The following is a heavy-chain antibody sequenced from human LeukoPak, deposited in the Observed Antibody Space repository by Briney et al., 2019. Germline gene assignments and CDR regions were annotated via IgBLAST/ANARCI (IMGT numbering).Heavy chain of an antibody. J-gene: IGHJ4*02. Sequence: ASVKVSCKASGYTFTNYGISWVRQAPGQGLEWMGWISAYTGKTNYAQNFHGRITMTTDTSTSTAYMELRSLRSDDTAVYYCARSGVGYFYDNSGYYPLDYWGQGTLVTVSS. D-gene: IGHD3-22*01. CDR3: ARSGVGYFYDNSGYYPLDY. CDR2: ISAYTGKT. CDR1: GYTFTNYG. V-gene: IGHV1-18*01.